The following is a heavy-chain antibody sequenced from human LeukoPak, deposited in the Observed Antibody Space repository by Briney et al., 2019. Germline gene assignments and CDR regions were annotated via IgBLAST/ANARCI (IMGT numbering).Heavy chain of an antibody. CDR1: GGSISSSSYY. J-gene: IGHJ4*02. V-gene: IGHV4-39*07. Sequence: SETLSLTCTVSGGSISSSSYYWGWIRQPPGKGLEWIGSIYYSGSTYYDPSLKSRVTISVDTSKNQFSLKLSSVTAADTAVYYCARDHGVAGPFDYWGQGTLVTVSS. CDR2: IYYSGST. D-gene: IGHD6-19*01. CDR3: ARDHGVAGPFDY.